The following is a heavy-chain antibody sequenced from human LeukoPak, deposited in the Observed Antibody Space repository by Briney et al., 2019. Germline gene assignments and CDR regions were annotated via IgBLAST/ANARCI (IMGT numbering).Heavy chain of an antibody. J-gene: IGHJ5*02. CDR2: MYSRGDT. D-gene: IGHD6-13*01. Sequence: GGSLRLSCAASGFTVSDNYMSWVRQAPGKRLECASVMYSRGDTYYANSVKGRFTFSRDISKNTLYLQMNGLRVEDTAMYYCARDAPQVPAAGVLASWGQGTLVIVSS. CDR3: ARDAPQVPAAGVLAS. V-gene: IGHV3-53*01. CDR1: GFTVSDNY.